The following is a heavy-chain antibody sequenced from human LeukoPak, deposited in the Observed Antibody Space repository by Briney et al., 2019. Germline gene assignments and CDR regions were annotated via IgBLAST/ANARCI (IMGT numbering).Heavy chain of an antibody. CDR1: GYTFTGYY. CDR2: INPNSGGT. Sequence: ASVKVSCKASGYTFTGYYMHWVRQAPGQGLEWMGWINPNSGGTNYAQKFQGRVTMTRDTSISTAYMELSRLRSDDTAVYYCAREYSSSSTPVGYWGQGTLVTVSS. CDR3: AREYSSSSTPVGY. J-gene: IGHJ4*02. V-gene: IGHV1-2*02. D-gene: IGHD6-13*01.